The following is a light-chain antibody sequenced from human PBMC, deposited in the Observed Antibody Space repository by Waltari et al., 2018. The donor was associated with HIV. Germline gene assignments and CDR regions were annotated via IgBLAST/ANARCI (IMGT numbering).Light chain of an antibody. CDR2: GVS. CDR3: SSYTRSSTLGV. Sequence: QSALTQPASVSGSPGQSITISCTGTSSDVGGYNHVSWYQQHPGTAPKLMIFGVSNRPSGVSNRFSGSKSVNTASLTISGLQAEDEADYYCSSYTRSSTLGVFGTGTKVTVL. CDR1: SSDVGGYNH. J-gene: IGLJ1*01. V-gene: IGLV2-14*03.